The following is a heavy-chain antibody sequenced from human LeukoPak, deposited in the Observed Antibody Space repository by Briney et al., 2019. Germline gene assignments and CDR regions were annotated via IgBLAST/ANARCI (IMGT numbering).Heavy chain of an antibody. Sequence: PGRSLRLSCTASGFTFGDYAMSWVRQAPGKGLEWVGFIRSKAYGGTTEYAASGKGRFTISRDDSKSIAYLQMNSLKTEDTAVYYCTSSYVDTAMVFDYWGQGTLVTVSS. CDR2: IRSKAYGGTT. CDR1: GFTFGDYA. J-gene: IGHJ4*02. D-gene: IGHD5-18*01. CDR3: TSSYVDTAMVFDY. V-gene: IGHV3-49*04.